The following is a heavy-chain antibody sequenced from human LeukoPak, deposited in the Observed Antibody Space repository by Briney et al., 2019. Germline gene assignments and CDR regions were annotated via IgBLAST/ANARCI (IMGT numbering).Heavy chain of an antibody. CDR1: GFTFSNYW. J-gene: IGHJ4*02. CDR2: IRQDGSEK. CDR3: TRLSGNNFDY. D-gene: IGHD1-14*01. V-gene: IGHV3-7*01. Sequence: GGSLRLSCAASGFTFSNYWMSWVRQAPGKGLEWVAIIRQDGSEKKYVDSVKGRFTISRDNAKNSLYLEMNSLRAEDTAVYYCTRLSGNNFDYWGQGTLVTVSS.